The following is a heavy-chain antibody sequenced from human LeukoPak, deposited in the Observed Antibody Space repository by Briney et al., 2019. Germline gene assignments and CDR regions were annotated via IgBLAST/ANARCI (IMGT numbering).Heavy chain of an antibody. CDR1: GGTFSSYA. Sequence: SVKVSCKASGGTFSSYAISWVRQAPGQGLEWMGRIIPILGIANYAQKFQGRVTITADKSTSTAYMELSSLRSEDTAVYYCARDQLSGPSFDYWGQGTLVTVSS. CDR3: ARDQLSGPSFDY. D-gene: IGHD1-1*01. CDR2: IIPILGIA. J-gene: IGHJ4*02. V-gene: IGHV1-69*04.